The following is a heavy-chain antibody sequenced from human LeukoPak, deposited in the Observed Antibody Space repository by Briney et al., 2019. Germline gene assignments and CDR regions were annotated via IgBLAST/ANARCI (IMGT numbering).Heavy chain of an antibody. D-gene: IGHD3-22*01. V-gene: IGHV3-30*18. CDR1: GFTFSSYG. CDR3: VKEVTMIVVVIGAFDI. Sequence: GRSLRLSCAASGFTFSSYGMHWVRQAPGKGLEWVAVISYDGSNKYYADSVKGRFTISRDNSKNTLYLQMNSLRAEDTAVYYCVKEVTMIVVVIGAFDIWGQGTMVTVSS. CDR2: ISYDGSNK. J-gene: IGHJ3*02.